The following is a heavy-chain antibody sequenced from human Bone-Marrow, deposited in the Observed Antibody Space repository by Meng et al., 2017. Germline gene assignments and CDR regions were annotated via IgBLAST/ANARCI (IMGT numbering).Heavy chain of an antibody. Sequence: GESLKISCAASGFTFSSYWMHWVRQAPGKGLVWVSRINSDGSSTSYADSVKGRFTIFRDNAKNTLYLQMNSLRAEDTAVYYCARGSPRGVEYYYDSSGYYLGRAFDIWGQGTMVTVSS. D-gene: IGHD3-22*01. V-gene: IGHV3-74*01. CDR3: ARGSPRGVEYYYDSSGYYLGRAFDI. CDR2: INSDGSST. J-gene: IGHJ3*02. CDR1: GFTFSSYW.